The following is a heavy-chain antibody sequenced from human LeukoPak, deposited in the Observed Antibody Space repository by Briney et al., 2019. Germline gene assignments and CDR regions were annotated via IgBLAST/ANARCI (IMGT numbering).Heavy chain of an antibody. V-gene: IGHV3-43*02. D-gene: IGHD2/OR15-2a*01. Sequence: GALRLSCAASGFTIGPYAMYWVRQGPGRGLEWVSVIKADGSGTFYADSVRGRFTTSRDNSKNSLYLQMNSLTSEDTALYYCATWAFYHNLDVWGQGTTVIVSS. CDR1: GFTIGPYA. CDR3: ATWAFYHNLDV. J-gene: IGHJ6*02. CDR2: IKADGSGT.